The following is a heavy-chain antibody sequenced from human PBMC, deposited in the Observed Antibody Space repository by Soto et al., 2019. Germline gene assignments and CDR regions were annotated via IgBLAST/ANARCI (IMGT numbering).Heavy chain of an antibody. CDR3: AKDQEPSHSYGGTSGLF. CDR2: IASNGSNK. CDR1: GFTFSTYG. J-gene: IGHJ4*02. D-gene: IGHD4-17*01. V-gene: IGHV3-30*18. Sequence: QVQLVESGGGVVQPGRSLRLSCAASGFTFSTYGMHWVRQAPGKGLEWVAVIASNGSNKLYGDSVKGRFTISRDNSKSTLELTMSSLRPADTAVYYCAKDQEPSHSYGGTSGLFWGQGTLVTVSS.